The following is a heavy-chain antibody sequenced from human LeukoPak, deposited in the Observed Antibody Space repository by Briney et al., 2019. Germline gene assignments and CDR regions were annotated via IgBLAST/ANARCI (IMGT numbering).Heavy chain of an antibody. CDR2: INPSGGST. J-gene: IGHJ4*02. CDR1: GYTFTSYY. V-gene: IGHV1-46*01. Sequence: GASVKVSCKASGYTFTSYYMHWVRQAPGQGLEWMGIINPSGGSTSYAQKFQGRVTMTRDMSTSTVYMELSRLRSDDTAVYYCARVGGFGEFLFDYWGQGTLVTVSS. D-gene: IGHD3-10*01. CDR3: ARVGGFGEFLFDY.